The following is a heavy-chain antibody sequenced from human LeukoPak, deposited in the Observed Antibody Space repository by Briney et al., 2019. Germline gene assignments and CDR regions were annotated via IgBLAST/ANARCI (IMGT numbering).Heavy chain of an antibody. CDR1: GYTLTELS. D-gene: IGHD1-26*01. CDR3: ASIVGANNWFDP. V-gene: IGHV1-24*01. J-gene: IGHJ5*02. CDR2: FDPEDGET. Sequence: ASVKVSCKVSGYTLTELSMHWVRQAPGKGLEWMGGFDPEDGETIYAQKFQGRVTMTRDTSISTAYMELSRLRSDDTAVYYCASIVGANNWFDPWGQGTLVTVSS.